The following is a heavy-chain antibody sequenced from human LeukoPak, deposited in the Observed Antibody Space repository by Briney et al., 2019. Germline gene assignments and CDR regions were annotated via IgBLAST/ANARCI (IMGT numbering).Heavy chain of an antibody. D-gene: IGHD7-27*01. V-gene: IGHV3-30-3*01. CDR2: ISYDGSNK. CDR3: ARVGRPWGFDY. J-gene: IGHJ4*02. CDR1: GFTFSSYA. Sequence: PGGSLRLSCAASGFTFSSYAMHWVRQAPGKGLEWVAVISYDGSNKYYADSVKGRFTISRDNSKNTLYLQMNSLRAEDTAVYYCARVGRPWGFDYWGQGTLVTVSS.